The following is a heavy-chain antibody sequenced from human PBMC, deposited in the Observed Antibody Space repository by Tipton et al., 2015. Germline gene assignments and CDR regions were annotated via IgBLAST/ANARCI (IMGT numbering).Heavy chain of an antibody. CDR2: ICDSGRT. CDR3: AREYYDILWRYGMDV. CDR1: GGSISSYY. Sequence: TLSLTCTISGGSISSYYWSWIRQPPGKGLEWIGSICDSGRTYYNPSLKSRLTISVDTSKNQFSLKLSSVTAADTAVYYCAREYYDILWRYGMDVWGQGTTVTVS. D-gene: IGHD3-9*01. V-gene: IGHV4-59*01. J-gene: IGHJ6*02.